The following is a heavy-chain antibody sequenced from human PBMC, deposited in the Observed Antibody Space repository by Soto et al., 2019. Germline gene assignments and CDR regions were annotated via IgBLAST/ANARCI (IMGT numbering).Heavy chain of an antibody. Sequence: QITLKESGPTLVKPTQTLTLTCTFSGFSLSTRGVGVVWIRQPPGTALEWLALLYWNDDKRYSPSLKSRLTITKDTAKNQVVLTMTNMDPVDTATYYCAHRRLFGSGWPVGLNWFDPWGQGTLVTVSS. J-gene: IGHJ5*02. CDR2: LYWNDDK. CDR1: GFSLSTRGVG. D-gene: IGHD6-19*01. CDR3: AHRRLFGSGWPVGLNWFDP. V-gene: IGHV2-5*01.